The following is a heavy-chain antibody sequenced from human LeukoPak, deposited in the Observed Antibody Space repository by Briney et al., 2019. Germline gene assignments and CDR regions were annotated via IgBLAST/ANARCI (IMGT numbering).Heavy chain of an antibody. J-gene: IGHJ3*02. D-gene: IGHD1-1*01. CDR3: APAPTNWNVPEGAFDI. Sequence: GGSLSLFCAASGLPFSSCSVIGAREARGKALEGVSSISSSSSYIYYANSVKGRFTISRDNAKNSLYLQMNSLRAGDTAVYYCAPAPTNWNVPEGAFDIWGQGTMVTVSS. V-gene: IGHV3-21*01. CDR1: GLPFSSCS. CDR2: ISSSSSYI.